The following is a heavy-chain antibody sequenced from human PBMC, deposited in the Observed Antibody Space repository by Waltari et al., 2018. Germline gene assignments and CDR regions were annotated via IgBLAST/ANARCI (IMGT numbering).Heavy chain of an antibody. CDR2: SYSGGNT. D-gene: IGHD1-26*01. CDR3: ARDPGGRYYFDY. CDR1: GFTVSSTY. Sequence: EVQLVESGGGLIQPGGSLRLSCAASGFTVSSTYMSWVRQAPGKGLEWVAVSYSGGNTYYADSVKGRLTISRDNSKNTLYLQMNSLRADDTAVYYCARDPGGRYYFDYWGQGSLVTVSS. V-gene: IGHV3-53*01. J-gene: IGHJ4*02.